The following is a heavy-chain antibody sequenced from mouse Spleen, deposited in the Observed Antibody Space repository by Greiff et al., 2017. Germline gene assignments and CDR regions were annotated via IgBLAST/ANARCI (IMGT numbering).Heavy chain of an antibody. J-gene: IGHJ4*01. CDR2: ISTYYGNT. Sequence: VQLQQSGPELVRPGVSVKISCKGSGYTFTDYAMHWVKQSHAKSLEWIGVISTYYGNTNYNQKFKGKATMTVDKSSSTAYMELARLTSEDSAIYYCARDGNPRAMDYWGQGTSVTVSS. CDR1: GYTFTDYA. CDR3: ARDGNPRAMDY. V-gene: IGHV1-67*01. D-gene: IGHD2-1*01.